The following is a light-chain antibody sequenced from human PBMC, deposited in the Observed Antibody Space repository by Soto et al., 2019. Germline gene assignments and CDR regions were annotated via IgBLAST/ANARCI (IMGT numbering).Light chain of an antibody. Sequence: EIVMTQSPGTLSFYPWGIATLSCRASQSVSSNLAWYQQKPGQAPRLLIYGASTRATGIPARFSGSGSGTEFTLTISSLQSEDFAVYYCQQYNNWRTFGQGTKVDIK. CDR1: QSVSSN. J-gene: IGKJ1*01. CDR2: GAS. CDR3: QQYNNWRT. V-gene: IGKV3-15*01.